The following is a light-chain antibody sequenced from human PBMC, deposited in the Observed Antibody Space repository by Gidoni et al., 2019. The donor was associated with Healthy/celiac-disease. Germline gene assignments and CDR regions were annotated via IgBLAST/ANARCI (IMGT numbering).Light chain of an antibody. CDR2: AAS. CDR1: QSISNY. Sequence: DIQMTQSPSSLSASVGDRVTITCRASQSISNYLAWYQQKPGKVPKLLIYAASTLQSGVPSRFSSRGSGTDITLTISRQQPEYVTTYYYQKYNSAPLTFGGGTKVEIK. CDR3: QKYNSAPLT. J-gene: IGKJ4*02. V-gene: IGKV1-27*01.